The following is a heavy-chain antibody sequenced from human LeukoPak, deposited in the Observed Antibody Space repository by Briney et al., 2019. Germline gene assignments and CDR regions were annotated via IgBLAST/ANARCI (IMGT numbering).Heavy chain of an antibody. J-gene: IGHJ6*02. V-gene: IGHV4-31*03. CDR3: ARDRHYYDSSGPTKYYYYYYGMDV. CDR1: GGSISSGGYY. Sequence: SQTLSLTCTVSGGSISSGGYYWSWIRQHPGKGLEWIGYRHYSGTTYYNASLKSRLTISVDTSKNQFSLKLSSVTAADTAVYYCARDRHYYDSSGPTKYYYYYYGMDVWGQGTTVTVSS. CDR2: RHYSGTT. D-gene: IGHD3-22*01.